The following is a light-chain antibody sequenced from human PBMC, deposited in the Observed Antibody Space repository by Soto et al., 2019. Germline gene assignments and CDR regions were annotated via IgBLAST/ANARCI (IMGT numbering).Light chain of an antibody. V-gene: IGKV3-20*01. CDR3: QQYGSSSPPT. CDR1: QSISSNY. Sequence: EIVLTQSPGTLSLSPGEGATLSCRASQSISSNYLAWYQQRPGQAPRLLIYGASSRATGIPDRFSGGGSGTDFTLTISRLEPEDFAVYYCQQYGSSSPPTFGQGTRLEIE. CDR2: GAS. J-gene: IGKJ5*01.